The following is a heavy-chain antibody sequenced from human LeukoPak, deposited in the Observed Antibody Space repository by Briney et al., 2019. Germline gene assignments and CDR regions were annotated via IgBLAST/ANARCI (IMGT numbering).Heavy chain of an antibody. V-gene: IGHV5-51*01. CDR2: SYPGDSET. D-gene: IGHD6-13*01. CDR1: GYNFATHW. J-gene: IGHJ4*02. Sequence: GESLKISCKGSGYNFATHWIGWVRQMPGKGLEGMGSSYPGDSETRYSPSFDGQVTISADRSITTASLHWSSLKAADTAIYYCATKGIEGSLAAFENSWGQGTPVTVSP. CDR3: ATKGIEGSLAAFENS.